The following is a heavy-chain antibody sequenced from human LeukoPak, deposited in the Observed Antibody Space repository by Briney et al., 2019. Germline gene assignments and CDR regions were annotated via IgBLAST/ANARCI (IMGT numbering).Heavy chain of an antibody. V-gene: IGHV1-69*13. CDR3: AKIAAAGTWWFDP. D-gene: IGHD6-13*01. CDR2: IIPIFGTA. J-gene: IGHJ5*02. CDR1: GGTFSSYA. Sequence: SVKVSCKASGGTFSSYAISWVRQAPGQGLEWMGGIIPIFGTANYAQKFQGRVTITADESTSTAYMELSSLRSEDTAVYYCAKIAAAGTWWFDPWGQGTLVTVSS.